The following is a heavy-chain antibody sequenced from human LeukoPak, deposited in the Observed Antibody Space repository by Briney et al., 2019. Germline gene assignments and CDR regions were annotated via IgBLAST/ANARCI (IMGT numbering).Heavy chain of an antibody. J-gene: IGHJ4*02. CDR1: GFAVNSNY. CDR2: IYSAGTT. D-gene: IGHD3-16*01. Sequence: GGSLRLSCAASGFAVNSNYMSWVRQAPGKGLEWVSAIYSAGTTFYADSVKGRLSIARDNSKDTLYLQMNSLRAEDTAVYYCAKEKSRVMALDYWGQGTLVTVSS. V-gene: IGHV3-66*01. CDR3: AKEKSRVMALDY.